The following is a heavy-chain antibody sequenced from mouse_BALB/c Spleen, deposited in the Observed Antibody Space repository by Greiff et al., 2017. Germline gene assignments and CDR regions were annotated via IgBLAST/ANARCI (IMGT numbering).Heavy chain of an antibody. CDR1: GFTFSSFG. V-gene: IGHV5-17*02. D-gene: IGHD1-2*01. CDR2: ISSGSSTI. J-gene: IGHJ3*01. CDR3: ARGPTASWFAY. Sequence: EVMLVESGGGLVQPGGSRKLSCAASGFTFSSFGMHWVRQAPEKGLEWVAYISSGSSTIYYADTVKGRFTISRDNPKNTLFLQMTSLRSEDTAMYYCARGPTASWFAYWGQGTLVTVSA.